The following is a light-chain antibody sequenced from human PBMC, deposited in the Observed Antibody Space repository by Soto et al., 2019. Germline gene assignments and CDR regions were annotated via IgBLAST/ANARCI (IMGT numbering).Light chain of an antibody. V-gene: IGLV2-14*01. Sequence: QSVLTQPASVSGSPGQSITISCTGTSSDVGLYKYVSWYQQHPGKAPKLMIYEVSNRPSGVSNRFSGSKSGNTASLTISGLQTEDEADYYCNSYISGTTLWVFGGGTKLTVL. CDR3: NSYISGTTLWV. J-gene: IGLJ3*02. CDR2: EVS. CDR1: SSDVGLYKY.